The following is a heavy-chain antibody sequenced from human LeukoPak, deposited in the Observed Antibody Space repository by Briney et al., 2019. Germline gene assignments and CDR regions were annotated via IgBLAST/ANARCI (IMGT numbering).Heavy chain of an antibody. CDR3: ARDGGYYYDSSGYVGY. CDR2: INWNGGST. D-gene: IGHD3-22*01. Sequence: GGSLRLSCAASGFTFDDYGMSWARQAPGKGLEWVFGINWNGGSTGYADSVKGRFTISRDNAKNSLYLQMNSLRAEDTALYYCARDGGYYYDSSGYVGYWGQGTLVTVSS. J-gene: IGHJ4*02. V-gene: IGHV3-20*04. CDR1: GFTFDDYG.